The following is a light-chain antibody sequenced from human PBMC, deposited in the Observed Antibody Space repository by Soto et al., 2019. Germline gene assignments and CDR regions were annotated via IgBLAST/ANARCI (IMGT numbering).Light chain of an antibody. CDR3: QHYNSYPYT. V-gene: IGKV1-5*03. Sequence: DIQMTQSPSTLSASVGDRATITCRASQSISNWLAWYQQKPGKAPKLLIYKASSLESGVPSRFSGGGSGTEFTLTISSLQPGDFATYYCQHYNSYPYTFGHGTKLEIK. CDR1: QSISNW. CDR2: KAS. J-gene: IGKJ2*01.